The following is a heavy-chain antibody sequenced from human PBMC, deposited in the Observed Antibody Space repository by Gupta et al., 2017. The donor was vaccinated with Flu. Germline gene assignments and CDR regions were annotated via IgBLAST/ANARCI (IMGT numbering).Heavy chain of an antibody. D-gene: IGHD2-21*02. V-gene: IGHV3-9*01. Sequence: EVQLVESGGGLVQPGRSLRLSGAAPGFTFDDYAMHWVRQAPGKGLGWVSGISWNSGSIGYADSVKGRFTISRDNAKNSLYLQMNSLRAEDTALYYCAKGKIVVVTATYFDYWGQGTLVTVSS. CDR1: GFTFDDYA. J-gene: IGHJ4*02. CDR2: ISWNSGSI. CDR3: AKGKIVVVTATYFDY.